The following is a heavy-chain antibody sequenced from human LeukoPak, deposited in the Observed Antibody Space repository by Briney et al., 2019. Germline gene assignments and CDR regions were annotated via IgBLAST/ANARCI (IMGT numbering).Heavy chain of an antibody. J-gene: IGHJ2*01. V-gene: IGHV3-23*01. D-gene: IGHD1-26*01. CDR3: AKNLLGSESFSWYFDL. CDR1: GVMFSSHG. Sequence: GGSLRLSCAASGVMFSSHGMSWVRQAPGKGLEWVSSITDTGSGTCYVDSVKGRFTMSRDNSKNTLYLRMNSLRAEDTAVYYCAKNLLGSESFSWYFDLWGRGTLVTVSS. CDR2: ITDTGSGT.